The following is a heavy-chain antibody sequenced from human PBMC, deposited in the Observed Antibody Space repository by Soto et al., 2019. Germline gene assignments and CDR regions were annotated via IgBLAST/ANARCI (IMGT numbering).Heavy chain of an antibody. V-gene: IGHV5-51*01. CDR2: IYPGDSDT. D-gene: IGHD4-17*01. CDR3: AIPADYGGNSRFDF. J-gene: IGHJ4*02. CDR1: GYSFTNYW. Sequence: GESLKISCKGSGYSFTNYWIGGVRQMPGKGLEWMGLIYPGDSDTRYSPSFQGQVTISADKSISTAYLQWSSLKASDTAMYYCAIPADYGGNSRFDFWGQGTLVTVSS.